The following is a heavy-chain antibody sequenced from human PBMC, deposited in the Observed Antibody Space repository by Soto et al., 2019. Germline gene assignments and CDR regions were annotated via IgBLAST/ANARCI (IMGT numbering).Heavy chain of an antibody. V-gene: IGHV3-23*01. Sequence: EVQLLESGGGLVQPGGSLRLSCAASGFTFSSYTMSRVRQGPGKGLEWVSGISSSGGSTVYADSVKGRFTISRDNFKNTLYRQMNSLRAEDTAVYYCAKGWGDYWGQGTPVTVSS. D-gene: IGHD7-27*01. J-gene: IGHJ4*02. CDR3: AKGWGDY. CDR1: GFTFSSYT. CDR2: ISSSGGST.